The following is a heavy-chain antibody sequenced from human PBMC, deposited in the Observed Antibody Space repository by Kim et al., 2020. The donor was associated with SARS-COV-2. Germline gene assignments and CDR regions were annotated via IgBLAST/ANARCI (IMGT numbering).Heavy chain of an antibody. D-gene: IGHD3-10*01. CDR2: IYYSGST. CDR1: GGSISSSSYY. J-gene: IGHJ4*02. V-gene: IGHV4-39*01. CDR3: ARHKRVRGVIGIVDY. Sequence: SETLSLTCTVSGGSISSSSYYWGWIRQPPGKGLEWIGSIYYSGSTYYNPSLKSRVTISVDTSKNQFSLKLSSVTAADTAVYYCARHKRVRGVIGIVDYWGQGTLVTVSS.